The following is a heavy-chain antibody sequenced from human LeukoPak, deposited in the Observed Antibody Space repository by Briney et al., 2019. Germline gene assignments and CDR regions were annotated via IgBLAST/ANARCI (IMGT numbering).Heavy chain of an antibody. CDR2: TSGYNGHT. CDR3: ARIQSAGTSDAFDI. CDR1: GYTFDTYS. Sequence: ASVKVSCKASGYTFDTYSISWVRQAPGQGLEWMGWTSGYNGHTKYAQKFHDRVTLTTDTSTSTAYMEMRSLRSDDTAVYYCARIQSAGTSDAFDIWGQGTMLTVS. V-gene: IGHV1-18*01. J-gene: IGHJ3*02. D-gene: IGHD3-10*01.